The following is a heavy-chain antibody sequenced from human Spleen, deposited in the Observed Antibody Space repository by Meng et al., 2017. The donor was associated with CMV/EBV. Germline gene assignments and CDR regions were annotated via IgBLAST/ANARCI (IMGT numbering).Heavy chain of an antibody. CDR1: GFTVNSNY. V-gene: IGHV3-53*01. Sequence: LRLSCAVSGFTVNSNYMSWVRQAPGKGLEWVSVIYAGGSIYYADSVKGRFTISRDNSRNTLYLQMNSLKAEDTAVYYCAKDLRSSTFWGQGTLVTVSS. J-gene: IGHJ4*02. CDR2: IYAGGSI. D-gene: IGHD6-13*01. CDR3: AKDLRSSTF.